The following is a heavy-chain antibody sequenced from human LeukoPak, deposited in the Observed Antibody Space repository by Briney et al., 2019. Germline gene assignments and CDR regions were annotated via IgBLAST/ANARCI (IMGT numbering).Heavy chain of an antibody. D-gene: IGHD1-26*01. J-gene: IGHJ3*02. CDR3: ARVGALHDAFDI. CDR1: GYTFTSYY. Sequence: ASVKVSCKASGYTFTSYYMHWERQAPGQGLEWMGIINPSGGSTSYAQKFQGRVTMTRDTSTSTVYMELSSLRSEDTAVYYCARVGALHDAFDIWGQGTMVTVSS. CDR2: INPSGGST. V-gene: IGHV1-46*01.